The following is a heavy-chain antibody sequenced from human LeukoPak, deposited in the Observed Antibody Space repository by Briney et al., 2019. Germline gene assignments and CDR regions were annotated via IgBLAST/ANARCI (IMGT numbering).Heavy chain of an antibody. Sequence: GGSLRLSCAASGFTFSNYAMNWVRQAPGKGLEWVSVIYSGGSTYYADSVKGRFTISRDNAKNSLYLQMNSLRAEDTAVYYCARGSSGWYDYWGQGTLVTVSS. D-gene: IGHD6-19*01. CDR1: GFTFSNYA. CDR2: IYSGGST. V-gene: IGHV3-66*01. CDR3: ARGSSGWYDY. J-gene: IGHJ4*02.